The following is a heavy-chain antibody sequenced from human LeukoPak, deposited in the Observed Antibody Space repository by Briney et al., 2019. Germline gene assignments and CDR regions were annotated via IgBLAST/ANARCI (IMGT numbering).Heavy chain of an antibody. J-gene: IGHJ4*02. D-gene: IGHD2-2*01. V-gene: IGHV3-74*01. CDR1: GFTFSVYW. CDR3: ARSNACVDY. Sequence: GGSLRLSCAASGFTFSVYWMHWVRQAPGKGPVWVSRITSDGSGTSYADSVKGRFTISRDNAKNTLYLQMSSLRAEDTAVYYCARSNACVDYWGQGTLVTVSS. CDR2: ITSDGSGT.